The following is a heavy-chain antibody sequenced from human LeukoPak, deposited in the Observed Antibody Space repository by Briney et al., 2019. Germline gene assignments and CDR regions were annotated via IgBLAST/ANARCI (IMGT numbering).Heavy chain of an antibody. D-gene: IGHD2-21*02. CDR2: ISGSGYTT. Sequence: GGSLRLSCVASGFTFSSFALNWVRQAPGKGLEWVSGISGSGYTTYYADSVRGRFSISRDNSRNTLSLQMSSLRAEDTAVYYCAKARSLTCGGDCYQIDYWGQGTLVIVSS. CDR1: GFTFSSFA. CDR3: AKARSLTCGGDCYQIDY. V-gene: IGHV3-23*01. J-gene: IGHJ4*02.